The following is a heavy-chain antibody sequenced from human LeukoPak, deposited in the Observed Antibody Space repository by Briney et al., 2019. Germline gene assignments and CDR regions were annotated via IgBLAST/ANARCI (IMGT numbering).Heavy chain of an antibody. Sequence: ASVKVSCKASGYTFTGYYMHWVRQAPGQGLEWMGWINPNSGGTNYAQKFQGRVTMARDTSISTAYMELSRLRSDDTAVYYCARSRVRGVANWFDPWGQGTLVTVSS. D-gene: IGHD3-10*01. CDR1: GYTFTGYY. V-gene: IGHV1-2*02. J-gene: IGHJ5*02. CDR3: ARSRVRGVANWFDP. CDR2: INPNSGGT.